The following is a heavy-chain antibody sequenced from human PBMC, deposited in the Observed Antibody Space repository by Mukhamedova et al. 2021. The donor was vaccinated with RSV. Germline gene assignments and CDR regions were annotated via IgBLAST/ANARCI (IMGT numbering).Heavy chain of an antibody. J-gene: IGHJ6*02. CDR3: ARNGDNGDGYYGVDV. V-gene: IGHV1-2*02. Sequence: MHWVRQAPGQGLEWMGWINPKRGGTNYAQKFQGRVTMTRDTSISTAYMELNRLTSDDTAVYYCARNGDNGDGYYGVDVWGQGTT. D-gene: IGHD4-17*01. CDR2: INPKRGGT.